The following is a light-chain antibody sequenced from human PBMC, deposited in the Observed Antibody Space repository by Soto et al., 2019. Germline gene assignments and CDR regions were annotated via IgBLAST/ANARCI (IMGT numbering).Light chain of an antibody. CDR3: QQSYSTPPIT. V-gene: IGKV1-39*01. Sequence: DIQMTQSPSSLSASVGDRVTIXCRASQSISSYLNWYQQKPGKAPKLLTYAASSLQSGVPSRFSGSGSGTDFTLTISSLQPEDFATYYCQQSYSTPPITFGQGTRLEIK. CDR2: AAS. CDR1: QSISSY. J-gene: IGKJ5*01.